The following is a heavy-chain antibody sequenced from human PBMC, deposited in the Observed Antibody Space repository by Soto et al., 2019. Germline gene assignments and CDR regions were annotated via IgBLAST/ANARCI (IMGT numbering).Heavy chain of an antibody. J-gene: IGHJ4*02. V-gene: IGHV6-1*01. CDR2: TYYRSKWKN. D-gene: IGHD6-13*01. CDR1: GDXVSSNSDA. CDR3: VRGVDSSFDY. Sequence: QXLSLTWVISGDXVSSNSDAWNWVRQSPSRGLEWLGRTYYRSKWKNDYSVSVKSRITINQDTSKNQLSLQLNSVTPEDTAVYYCVRGVDSSFDYWGQGNLLTVS.